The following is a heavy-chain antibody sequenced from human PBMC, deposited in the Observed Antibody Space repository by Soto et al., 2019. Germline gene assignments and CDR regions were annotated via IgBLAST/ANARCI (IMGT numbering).Heavy chain of an antibody. Sequence: QVRLQQWGAGLLKPSETMSLTCAVFGGSFSGHYWSWIRQPPGKGLEWIGEIDHSGSTNYNPSLKSRITISADTSKNQFSLKLMSVSAADTAVYYCAGDYSAVGAYWGQGTLVTVSS. CDR1: GGSFSGHY. CDR3: AGDYSAVGAY. V-gene: IGHV4-34*02. D-gene: IGHD2-21*01. J-gene: IGHJ4*02. CDR2: IDHSGST.